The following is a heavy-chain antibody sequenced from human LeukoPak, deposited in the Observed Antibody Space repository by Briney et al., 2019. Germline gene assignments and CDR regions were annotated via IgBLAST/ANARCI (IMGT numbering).Heavy chain of an antibody. Sequence: GESLKISCKGSGYSFASYWIGWVRQMPGKGLEWMGVVYPGDSDTRYSPSFQGQVTISADKSISTAYLQWSSLKASDTAMYYCARETCSTTTPCAFDIWGQGTMVTVSS. D-gene: IGHD2-2*01. J-gene: IGHJ3*02. V-gene: IGHV5-51*01. CDR1: GYSFASYW. CDR2: VYPGDSDT. CDR3: ARETCSTTTPCAFDI.